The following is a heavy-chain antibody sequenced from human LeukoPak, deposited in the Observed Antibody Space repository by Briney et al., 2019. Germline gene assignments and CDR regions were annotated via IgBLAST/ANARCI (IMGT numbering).Heavy chain of an antibody. D-gene: IGHD3-22*01. CDR1: GYTFTNSY. CDR3: ARTYYDSSGYYNYYYYYMDV. J-gene: IGHJ6*03. V-gene: IGHV1-46*01. CDR2: INPDGGNT. Sequence: ASVKVSCKASGYTFTNSYIHWVRQAPGQVLEWMGLINPDGGNTNYAQDFQGRVTITADESTSTAYMELSSLRSEDTAVYYCARTYYDSSGYYNYYYYYMDVWGKGTTVTISS.